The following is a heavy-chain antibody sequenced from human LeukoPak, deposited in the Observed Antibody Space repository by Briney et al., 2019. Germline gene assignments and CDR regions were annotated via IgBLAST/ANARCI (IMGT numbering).Heavy chain of an antibody. CDR1: GGSISGYY. J-gene: IGHJ4*02. CDR3: ARILNGRVDY. V-gene: IGHV4-59*01. CDR2: IYYIVST. Sequence: SGTLSPTGSASGGSISGYYTSWIRHPPRKGRGWSGYIYYIVSTNSNPSLKSRVTISVATSKNQFSLKLSSVTAADTAVYYCARILNGRVDYWGQGTLVTVSS. D-gene: IGHD2-15*01.